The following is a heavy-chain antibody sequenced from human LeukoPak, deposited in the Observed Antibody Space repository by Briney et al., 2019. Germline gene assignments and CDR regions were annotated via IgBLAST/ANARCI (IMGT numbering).Heavy chain of an antibody. J-gene: IGHJ5*01. CDR1: DFSVKTNY. D-gene: IGHD1-1*01. V-gene: IGHV3-53*01. CDR3: ARWKNRVFDS. Sequence: GGSLRLSYSASDFSVKTNYMHWVRQAPGKGLEWVSVIYSDGSTYYADSVKGRFAISRDNSKHTLYLEMNTLRVEDTAVYYCARWKNRVFDSWGQGTLVTVSS. CDR2: IYSDGST.